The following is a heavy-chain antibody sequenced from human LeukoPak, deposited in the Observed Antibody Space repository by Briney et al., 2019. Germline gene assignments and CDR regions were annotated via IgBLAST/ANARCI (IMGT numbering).Heavy chain of an antibody. CDR2: IYYSGST. CDR3: ARVREDPWNSAPHAFDI. Sequence: SETLSLTCTVSGGSISSSSYYWGWIRQPPGKGLEWIGSIYYSGSTYYNPSLKSRVTISVDTSKNQFSLKLSSVTAADTAVYYCARVREDPWNSAPHAFDIWGQGTMVTVSS. J-gene: IGHJ3*02. V-gene: IGHV4-39*01. D-gene: IGHD1-1*01. CDR1: GGSISSSSYY.